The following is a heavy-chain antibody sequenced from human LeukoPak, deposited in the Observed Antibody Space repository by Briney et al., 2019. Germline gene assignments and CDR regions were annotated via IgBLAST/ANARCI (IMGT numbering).Heavy chain of an antibody. V-gene: IGHV3-30-3*01. D-gene: IGHD3-10*01. Sequence: PGGSLRLSCAASGFTFSSYAMHWVRQAPGKGLEWVAVISYDGSNKYYADSVKGRFTISRDNSKNTLYLQVNSLRAEDTAVYYCARVVRGVNDYWGQGTLVTVSS. J-gene: IGHJ4*02. CDR3: ARVVRGVNDY. CDR2: ISYDGSNK. CDR1: GFTFSSYA.